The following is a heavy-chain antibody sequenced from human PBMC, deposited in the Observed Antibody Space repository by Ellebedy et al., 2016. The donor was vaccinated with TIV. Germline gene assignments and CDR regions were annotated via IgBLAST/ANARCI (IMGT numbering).Heavy chain of an antibody. CDR1: GFNFGSYG. CDR3: ATADAFDV. J-gene: IGHJ3*01. CDR2: IWYDGSKK. Sequence: PGGSLRLSCAASGFNFGSYGMHWVRQAPGKGLEWVAIIWYDGSKKYYSDSVRGRFTISRDNSKNTLYLQMNSLRVDDTAVYYCATADAFDVWGHGTMVTVSS. V-gene: IGHV3-33*01.